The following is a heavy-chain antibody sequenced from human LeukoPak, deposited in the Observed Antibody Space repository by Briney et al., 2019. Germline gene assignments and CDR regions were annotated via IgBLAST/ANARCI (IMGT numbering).Heavy chain of an antibody. D-gene: IGHD3-3*01. J-gene: IGHJ6*02. CDR3: AREDGLRFLDYGMDV. CDR2: ISSSGSTI. CDR1: GFTFSDYY. Sequence: PGGSLRLSCAVSGFTFSDYYMSWISQAPRKGLEWVSYISSSGSTIYYAESVKGGFTISRDNAKNSLYLQMNSLRAEDTAVYYCAREDGLRFLDYGMDVWGQGTTVTVSS. V-gene: IGHV3-11*01.